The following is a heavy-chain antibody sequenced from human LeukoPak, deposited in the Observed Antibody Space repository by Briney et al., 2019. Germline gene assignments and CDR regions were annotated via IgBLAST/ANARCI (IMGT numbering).Heavy chain of an antibody. J-gene: IGHJ4*02. D-gene: IGHD1-1*01. Sequence: GGSLRLTCEPSIFVFSEYYMHWVRLAPGKGLEWLAVITNDGSRQFYADSVKGRFTVSRDNSKSLLFLQMESLRHDDTGIYYCAKGRRTGFVDYWGQGALVTVSS. CDR2: ITNDGSRQ. V-gene: IGHV3-30*18. CDR3: AKGRRTGFVDY. CDR1: IFVFSEYY.